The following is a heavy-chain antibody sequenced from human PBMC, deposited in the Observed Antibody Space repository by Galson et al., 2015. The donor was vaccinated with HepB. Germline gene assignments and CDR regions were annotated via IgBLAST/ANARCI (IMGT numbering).Heavy chain of an antibody. CDR2: IYWDDDK. Sequence: PALVKPTQTLTLTCTFSGFSLSTSGVGVGWIRQPPGKALEWLALIYWDDDKRYSPSLKSRLTITKDTSKNQVVLTMTNMDPVDTATYYCATGSSSWYISPFDYWGQGTLVTVSS. V-gene: IGHV2-5*02. CDR3: ATGSSSWYISPFDY. J-gene: IGHJ4*02. CDR1: GFSLSTSGVG. D-gene: IGHD6-13*01.